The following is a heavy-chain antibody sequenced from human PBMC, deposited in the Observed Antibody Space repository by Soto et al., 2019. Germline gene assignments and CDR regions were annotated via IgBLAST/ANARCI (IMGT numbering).Heavy chain of an antibody. V-gene: IGHV1-3*01. CDR2: INAGNGNT. D-gene: IGHD5-18*01. CDR1: GYTFTSYA. Sequence: ASVKVSCKASGYTFTSYAMHWVRQAPGQRLEWMGWINAGNGNTKYSQKFQGRVTITRDTSASTAYMELSSLRSEDTALYYCARVRGYSYGPNPRDAFDIWGQGTMVTVSS. J-gene: IGHJ3*02. CDR3: ARVRGYSYGPNPRDAFDI.